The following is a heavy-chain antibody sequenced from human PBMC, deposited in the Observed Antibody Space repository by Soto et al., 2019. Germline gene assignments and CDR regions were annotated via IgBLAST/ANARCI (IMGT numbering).Heavy chain of an antibody. D-gene: IGHD2-8*01. CDR1: GVSFSGYY. CDR3: ARGLRGYCTNVVCRTRFDH. V-gene: IGHV4-34*01. CDR2: INHSGST. J-gene: IGHJ5*02. Sequence: SETLSLTCAVYGVSFSGYYWSWIRQPPGKGLEWIGEINHSGSTNYNPSLKSRVNISLDTSKNQFSLNLTSVTAADTAVYYCARGLRGYCTNVVCRTRFDHWGQGTLVTVSS.